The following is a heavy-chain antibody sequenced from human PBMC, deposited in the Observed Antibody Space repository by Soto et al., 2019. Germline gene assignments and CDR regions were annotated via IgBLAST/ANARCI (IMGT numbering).Heavy chain of an antibody. V-gene: IGHV1-69*12. J-gene: IGHJ6*02. CDR1: GGTFSSYA. Sequence: QVQLVQSGAEVKKPGSSVKVSCKASGGTFSSYAISWVRQAPGQGLEWMGGIIPIFGTANYAQKFQGRVTITADXXTXTXXMELSSLRSEDTAVYYCARGGVDFWSGYLLGGMDVWGQGTTVTVSS. CDR3: ARGGVDFWSGYLLGGMDV. D-gene: IGHD3-3*01. CDR2: IIPIFGTA.